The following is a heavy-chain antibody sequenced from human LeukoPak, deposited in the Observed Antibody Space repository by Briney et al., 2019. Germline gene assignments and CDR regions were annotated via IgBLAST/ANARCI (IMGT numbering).Heavy chain of an antibody. CDR1: GGTFSSYA. J-gene: IGHJ4*02. Sequence: ASVTVSCKASGGTFSSYAISWVRQAPGQGLEWMGRINPNSGGTNYAQKFQGRVTMTRDTSISTAYMELSRLRSDDTAVYYCARDRGDGYLIDYWGQGTLVTVSS. D-gene: IGHD5-24*01. CDR2: INPNSGGT. V-gene: IGHV1-2*06. CDR3: ARDRGDGYLIDY.